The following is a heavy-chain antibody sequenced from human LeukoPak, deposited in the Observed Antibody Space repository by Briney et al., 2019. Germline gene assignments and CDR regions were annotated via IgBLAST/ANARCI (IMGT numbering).Heavy chain of an antibody. D-gene: IGHD3-10*01. J-gene: IGHJ4*02. Sequence: ASVKVSCKASGYSFGSFGINWVRLAPGQGLEWMGWISAYNGDTNYAQKLQGRVTMTTDTSTSTAYMDLRSLTSDDTAVYYCARGGYYGSGSFPDYWGQGTLVTVSS. CDR3: ARGGYYGSGSFPDY. CDR1: GYSFGSFG. V-gene: IGHV1-18*01. CDR2: ISAYNGDT.